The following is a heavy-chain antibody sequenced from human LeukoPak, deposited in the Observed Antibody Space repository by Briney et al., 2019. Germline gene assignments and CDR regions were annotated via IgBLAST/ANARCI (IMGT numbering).Heavy chain of an antibody. J-gene: IGHJ4*02. CDR3: AKWGDYDVLTGYYDPDY. CDR1: GFTFSNYA. CDR2: ITGSGGST. D-gene: IGHD3-9*01. V-gene: IGHV3-23*01. Sequence: GGSLRLSCAASGFTFSNYATSWVRQAPGKGREWVSAITGSGGSTYYADSVKGRFTISRDNSKNTLYLQMNSLRAEDTAVYYCAKWGDYDVLTGYYDPDYWGQGTLVTVSS.